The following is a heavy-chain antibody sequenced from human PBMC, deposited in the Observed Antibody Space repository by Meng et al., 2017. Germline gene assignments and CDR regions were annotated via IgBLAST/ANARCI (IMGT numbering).Heavy chain of an antibody. V-gene: IGHV4-31*03. D-gene: IGHD4-17*01. CDR2: IYYSGST. CDR3: ARSLTVTTVWFNP. Sequence: QVQLQESGPVLGKPSQTLSLTCTVSGGSISSGGYYWSWIRQHPGKGLEWIGYIYYSGSTYYNPSLKSRVTISVDTSKNQFSLKLSSVTAADTAVYYCARSLTVTTVWFNPWGQGTLVTVSS. J-gene: IGHJ5*02. CDR1: GGSISSGGYY.